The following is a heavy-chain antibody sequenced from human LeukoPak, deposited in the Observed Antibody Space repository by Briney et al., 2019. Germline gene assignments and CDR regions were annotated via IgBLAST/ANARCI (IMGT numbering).Heavy chain of an antibody. Sequence: SETLSLTCTVSGGSISSYYWSWIRQPPGKGLEWIGYIYYSGSTNYNPSLKSRVTILVDTSKNQFSLKLSSVTAADTAVYYCARRGGQGFDYWGQGTLVTVSS. V-gene: IGHV4-59*08. CDR2: IYYSGST. CDR1: GGSISSYY. J-gene: IGHJ4*02. D-gene: IGHD3-16*01. CDR3: ARRGGQGFDY.